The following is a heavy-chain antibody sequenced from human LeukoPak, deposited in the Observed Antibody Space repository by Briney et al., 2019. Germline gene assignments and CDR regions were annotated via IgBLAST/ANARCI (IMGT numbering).Heavy chain of an antibody. J-gene: IGHJ4*02. CDR3: IRASNDGYFDS. CDR1: GFTFSGSA. Sequence: PGGSLRLSCAASGFTFSGSAMHWVRQASGKGLEWVGRIRSKAKSYATAYAASVKGRFTISRDDSKNTAYLQMNSLKTEDTAVYYCIRASNDGYFDSWGQGTLVTVSS. CDR2: IRSKAKSYAT. D-gene: IGHD3-16*01. V-gene: IGHV3-73*01.